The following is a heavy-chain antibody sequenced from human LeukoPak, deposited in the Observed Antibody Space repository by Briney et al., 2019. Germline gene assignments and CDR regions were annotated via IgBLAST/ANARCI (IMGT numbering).Heavy chain of an antibody. V-gene: IGHV3-21*01. CDR3: AKDQDSGYADAFDI. CDR1: GFTFSSYS. CDR2: ISSSSSYI. D-gene: IGHD5-12*01. Sequence: GGSLRLSCAASGFTFSSYSMNWVRQAPGKGLEWVSSISSSSSYIYYADSVKGRFTISRDNAKNSLYLQMNSLRAEDTAVYYCAKDQDSGYADAFDIWGQGTMVTVSS. J-gene: IGHJ3*02.